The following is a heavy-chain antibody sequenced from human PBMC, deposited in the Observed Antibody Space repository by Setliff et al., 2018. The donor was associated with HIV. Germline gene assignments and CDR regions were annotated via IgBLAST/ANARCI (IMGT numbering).Heavy chain of an antibody. J-gene: IGHJ3*01. D-gene: IGHD3-10*01. CDR2: IIPMYNIP. CDR3: AGPRGDEAFDV. CDR1: GGTLSNYV. Sequence: SVKVSCKTSGGTLSNYVITWVRQAPGQGLEWMGMIIPMYNIPAYAQKFQGRVTITADESTNTMYMELSSLRSDDTAVYYCAGPRGDEAFDVWGQGTMVTVSS. V-gene: IGHV1-69*13.